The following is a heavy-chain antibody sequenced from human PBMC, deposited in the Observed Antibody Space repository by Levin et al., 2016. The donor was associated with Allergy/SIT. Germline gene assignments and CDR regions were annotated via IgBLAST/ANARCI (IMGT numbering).Heavy chain of an antibody. J-gene: IGHJ4*02. Sequence: GGSLRLSCAASGFTFSSYGMHWVRQAPGKGLEWVAVIWYDGSNKYYADSVKGRFTISRDNSKNTLYLQMNSLRAEDTAVYYCARDLGWAYGSPVGYWGQGTLVTVSS. CDR1: GFTFSSYG. V-gene: IGHV3-33*01. CDR2: IWYDGSNK. D-gene: IGHD4-17*01. CDR3: ARDLGWAYGSPVGY.